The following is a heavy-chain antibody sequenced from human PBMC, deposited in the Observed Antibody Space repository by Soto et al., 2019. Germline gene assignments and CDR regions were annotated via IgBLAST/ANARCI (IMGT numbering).Heavy chain of an antibody. CDR1: GAALSSGGYF. D-gene: IGHD3-3*01. Sequence: ETLSHTCTVSGAALSSGGYFYTWVRQPPGKGLEWIGYIYYSGSTNYNPSLKSRVTISVDTSKNQFSLKLSSVTAADTAVYYCARDRYDFWSGYYPGYYYGMDVSGQGTTVTVS. J-gene: IGHJ6*02. CDR2: IYYSGST. CDR3: ARDRYDFWSGYYPGYYYGMDV. V-gene: IGHV4-61*08.